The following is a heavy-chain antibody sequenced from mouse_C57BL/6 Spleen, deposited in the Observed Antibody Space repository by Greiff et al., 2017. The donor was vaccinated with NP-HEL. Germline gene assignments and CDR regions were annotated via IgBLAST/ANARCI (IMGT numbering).Heavy chain of an antibody. Sequence: QVQLQQPGAELVKPGASVKLSCKASGYTFTSYWMHWVKQRPGQGLEWIGMIHPNSGSTNYNEKFKSKATLTVDQSSSTAYRHLSSLTSEDSAVYDCARTSVTKAMDCWGQGTSVTVSS. CDR3: ARTSVTKAMDC. CDR2: IHPNSGST. V-gene: IGHV1-64*01. CDR1: GYTFTSYW. D-gene: IGHD2-13*01. J-gene: IGHJ4*01.